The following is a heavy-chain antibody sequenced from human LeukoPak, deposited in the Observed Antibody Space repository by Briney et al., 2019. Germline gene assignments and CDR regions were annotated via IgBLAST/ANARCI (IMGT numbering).Heavy chain of an antibody. CDR1: GGSISSYY. V-gene: IGHV4-59*01. CDR3: ARGALAAEFDY. CDR2: IYYSGST. Sequence: SETLSPTCTVSGGSISSYYWSWIRQPPGKGLEWIGYIYYSGSTNYNPSLKSRVTISVDTSKNQFSLKLSSVTAADTAVYYCARGALAAEFDYWGQGTLVTVSS. D-gene: IGHD6-25*01. J-gene: IGHJ4*02.